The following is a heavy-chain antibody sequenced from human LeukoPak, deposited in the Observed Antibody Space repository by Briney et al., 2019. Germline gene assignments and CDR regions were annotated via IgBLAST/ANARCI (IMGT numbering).Heavy chain of an antibody. CDR2: IIPILGIA. D-gene: IGHD2-2*01. CDR1: GGTFSSYA. V-gene: IGHV1-69*04. Sequence: GASVKVSCKASGGTFSSYAISWVRQAPGQGLEWMGRIIPILGIANYAQKFQGRVTITADKSTSTAYMELSSLRSEDTAVYYCARGVVVPAATRGWFDPWGQGTLVTVSS. CDR3: ARGVVVPAATRGWFDP. J-gene: IGHJ5*02.